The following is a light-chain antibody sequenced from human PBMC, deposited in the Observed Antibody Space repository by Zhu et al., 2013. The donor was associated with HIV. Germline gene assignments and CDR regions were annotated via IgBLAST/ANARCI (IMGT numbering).Light chain of an antibody. V-gene: IGKV1-5*01. J-gene: IGKJ1*01. CDR3: QHYNSYST. CDR1: QSISSW. Sequence: DIQMTQSPSTLSASVGDRVTITCRASQSISSWLAWYQQKPGKAPKLLIYDASSLESGVPSRFSGSGSGTEFTLTISSLQPDDFATYYCQHYNSYSTFGQGTKVE. CDR2: DAS.